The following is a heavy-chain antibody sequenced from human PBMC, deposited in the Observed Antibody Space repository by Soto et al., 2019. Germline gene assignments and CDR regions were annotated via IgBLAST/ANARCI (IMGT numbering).Heavy chain of an antibody. CDR2: ISGSGGST. CDR1: GFTFSSYA. Sequence: GGSLRLSCAASGFTFSSYAMSWVRQAPGKGLEWVSAISGSGGSTYYADSVKGRFTISRDNSKNTLYLQMNSLRAEDTAAYYCAKGGYCSGGSCYSSGFDYWGQGTLVTVSS. D-gene: IGHD2-15*01. CDR3: AKGGYCSGGSCYSSGFDY. V-gene: IGHV3-23*01. J-gene: IGHJ4*02.